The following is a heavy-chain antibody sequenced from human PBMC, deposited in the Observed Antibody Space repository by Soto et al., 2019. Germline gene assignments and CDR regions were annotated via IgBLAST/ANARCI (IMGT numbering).Heavy chain of an antibody. CDR2: IYFDGAA. Sequence: SETLSLTCTVSGDSLSRTRYYRVWIRLTPGRGLEWIGSIYFDGAAFYNPPLKSRVTLSVDTSRNQFSLNVNSVTAADTAIYYCATRGNNGGYLRSYDYWGQGSLVPLSS. D-gene: IGHD3-22*01. CDR3: ATRGNNGGYLRSYDY. V-gene: IGHV4-39*01. J-gene: IGHJ4*02. CDR1: GDSLSRTRYY.